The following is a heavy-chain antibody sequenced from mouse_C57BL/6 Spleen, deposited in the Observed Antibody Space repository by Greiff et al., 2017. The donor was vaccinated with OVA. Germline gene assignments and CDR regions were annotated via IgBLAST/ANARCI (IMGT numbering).Heavy chain of an antibody. CDR3: VRQDYYGSRGFDY. CDR2: IRSKSNNYAT. V-gene: IGHV10-1*01. Sequence: DVQLQESGGGLVQPKGSLKLSCAASGFSFNTYAMNWVRQAPGKGLEWVARIRSKSNNYATYYADSAKDRFTISRDDSESMLYLQMNNLKTEDTAMYYCVRQDYYGSRGFDYWGQGTTLTVSS. D-gene: IGHD1-1*01. CDR1: GFSFNTYA. J-gene: IGHJ2*01.